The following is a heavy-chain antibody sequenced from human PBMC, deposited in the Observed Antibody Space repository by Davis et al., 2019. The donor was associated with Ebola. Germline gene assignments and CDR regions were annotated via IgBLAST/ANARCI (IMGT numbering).Heavy chain of an antibody. CDR2: ISAYNGNT. Sequence: ASVKVSCKASRYTFTSYGISWVRQAPGQGLEWMGWISAYNGNTNYAQKLQGRVTMTTDTSTSTAYMELRSLRSDDTAVYYCARGGYCSSTSCYTLYYYYYGMDVWGQGTTVTVSS. CDR1: RYTFTSYG. CDR3: ARGGYCSSTSCYTLYYYYYGMDV. D-gene: IGHD2-2*02. V-gene: IGHV1-18*01. J-gene: IGHJ6*02.